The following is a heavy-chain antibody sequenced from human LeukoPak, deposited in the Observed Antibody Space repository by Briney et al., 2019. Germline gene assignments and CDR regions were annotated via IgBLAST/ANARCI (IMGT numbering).Heavy chain of an antibody. CDR2: INPNSGGT. J-gene: IGHJ4*02. CDR1: GYTFTGYY. V-gene: IGHV1-2*06. D-gene: IGHD4-17*01. Sequence: ASVKVSCKASGYTFTGYYMHWVRQAPGQGLEWMGRINPNSGGTNYAQKFQGRVTMTRDTSISTAYMELSRLRSDDTAVYYCARDLHGDYIFDYWGQGTLVTVSS. CDR3: ARDLHGDYIFDY.